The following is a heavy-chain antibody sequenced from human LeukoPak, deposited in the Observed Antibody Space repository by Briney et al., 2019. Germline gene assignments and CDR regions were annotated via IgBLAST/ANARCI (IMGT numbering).Heavy chain of an antibody. Sequence: PSETLSLTCTVSGGSISSYYWNWIRQPAGKGLEWIGRIYSSGSTNYNPSLKSQVTMSVDTSKNQFSLKLNSVTAADTAVYYCARESAIFGVFIVAFDYWGQGALVTVSS. CDR1: GGSISSYY. J-gene: IGHJ4*02. V-gene: IGHV4-4*07. CDR3: ARESAIFGVFIVAFDY. CDR2: IYSSGST. D-gene: IGHD3-3*01.